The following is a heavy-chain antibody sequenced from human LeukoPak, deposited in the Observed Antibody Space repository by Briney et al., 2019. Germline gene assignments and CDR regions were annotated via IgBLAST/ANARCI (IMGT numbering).Heavy chain of an antibody. Sequence: SETLSLTCTVSGGSIRGYCWSWIRQPAGKGLEWIGHICTSGSTNYNPSLKSRGTMSVDTSKNRFSLKLTSVTAADTAVYYCARGSDFYYYWGQGALVTVSA. CDR3: ARGSDFYYY. V-gene: IGHV4-4*07. CDR1: GGSIRGYC. J-gene: IGHJ4*02. D-gene: IGHD3-22*01. CDR2: ICTSGST.